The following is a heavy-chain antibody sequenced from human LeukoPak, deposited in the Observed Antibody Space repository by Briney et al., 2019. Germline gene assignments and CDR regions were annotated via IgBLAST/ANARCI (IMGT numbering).Heavy chain of an antibody. Sequence: SETLSLTCTVPGASISGSSYYWGWIRQPPGKGLEWTGSIYYSGSTYYNPSLKSRVTISIDTSKNQFSLKLSSVTAADTAVYYCARDFYSSSSGYYYYYMDVWGKGTTVTVSS. CDR1: GASISGSSYY. J-gene: IGHJ6*03. CDR3: ARDFYSSSSGYYYYYMDV. CDR2: IYYSGST. D-gene: IGHD6-6*01. V-gene: IGHV4-39*07.